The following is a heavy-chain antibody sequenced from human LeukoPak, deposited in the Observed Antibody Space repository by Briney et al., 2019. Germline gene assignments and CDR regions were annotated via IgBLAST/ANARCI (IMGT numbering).Heavy chain of an antibody. Sequence: SETLSLTCSVSGGSFSSYFWSWVRQPAGKGLVWIGRIYPIGNTTYNPSLMSRVSLSVDTSKTQFSLRLSSVTAADTAVYYCAREDSGSYYNYYYFYMDVWGKGTTVTISS. CDR1: GGSFSSYF. J-gene: IGHJ6*03. CDR3: AREDSGSYYNYYYFYMDV. D-gene: IGHD3-10*01. CDR2: IYPIGNT. V-gene: IGHV4-4*07.